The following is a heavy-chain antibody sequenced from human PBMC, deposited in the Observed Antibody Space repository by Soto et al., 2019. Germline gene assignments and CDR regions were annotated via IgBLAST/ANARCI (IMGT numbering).Heavy chain of an antibody. J-gene: IGHJ4*02. CDR1: GDTFTFYS. D-gene: IGHD3-10*01. CDR2: INPILTMS. Sequence: QVQLVQSGAEVKKPGSSVRVSCKTSGDTFTFYSINWVRQAPGLGLEWMGRINPILTMSNYAQRFQGRVTMTTDXXTRTAYMELSSLRSEDTAMYYCATSYGSGYRAFDYWGQGALVTVSS. V-gene: IGHV1-69*02. CDR3: ATSYGSGYRAFDY.